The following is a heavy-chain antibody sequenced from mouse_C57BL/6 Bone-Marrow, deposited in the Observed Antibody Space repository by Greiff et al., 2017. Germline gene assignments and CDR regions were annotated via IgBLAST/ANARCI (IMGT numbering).Heavy chain of an antibody. CDR3: ARYGNYGGFDY. CDR2: IYPRSGNT. J-gene: IGHJ2*01. D-gene: IGHD2-1*01. Sequence: VQLQQSGAELARPGASVKLSCKASGYTFTSYGISWVKQRTGQGLEWIGEIYPRSGNTYYNEKFKGKATLTADKSSSTAYMELRSLTSEDSAVYFCARYGNYGGFDYWRQGTTLTVSS. CDR1: GYTFTSYG. V-gene: IGHV1-81*01.